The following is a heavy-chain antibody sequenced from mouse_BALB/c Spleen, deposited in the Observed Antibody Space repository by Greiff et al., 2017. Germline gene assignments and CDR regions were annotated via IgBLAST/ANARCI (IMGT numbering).Heavy chain of an antibody. J-gene: IGHJ3*01. CDR2: IRLKSDNYAT. CDR1: GFTFSSYW. V-gene: IGHV6-6*02. Sequence: EVKLQESGGGLVQPGGSMKLSCVASGFTFSSYWMSWVRQSPEKGLEWVAEIRLKSDNYATHYAESVKGKFTISRDDSKSRLYLQMNSLRAEDTGIYYCTPYYYGSSPFAYWGQGTLVTVSA. CDR3: TPYYYGSSPFAY. D-gene: IGHD1-1*01.